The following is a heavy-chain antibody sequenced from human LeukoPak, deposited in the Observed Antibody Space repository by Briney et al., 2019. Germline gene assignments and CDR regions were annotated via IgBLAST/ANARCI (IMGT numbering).Heavy chain of an antibody. CDR3: ARHPYYGSGRTNYYMDV. D-gene: IGHD3-10*01. V-gene: IGHV4-39*01. J-gene: IGHJ6*03. CDR2: IYYSGST. Sequence: NPSETLSLTCSVSGDSISTSSYYWGWIRQPPGKGLEWIGTIYYSGSTYYNPSLTSRVTISVDTSKNQFSLKLSSVTAADTAVYYCARHPYYGSGRTNYYMDVWGKGTTVTISS. CDR1: GDSISTSSYY.